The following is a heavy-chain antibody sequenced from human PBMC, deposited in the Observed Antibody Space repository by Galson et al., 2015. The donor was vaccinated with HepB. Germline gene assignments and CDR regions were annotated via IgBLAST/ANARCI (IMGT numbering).Heavy chain of an antibody. D-gene: IGHD6-19*01. CDR3: AKDARGQWLVERYWCFDL. Sequence: SLRLSCAASGFTFDDYAMHWVRQAPGKGLEWVSAISGSGGSTYYADSVKGRFTISRDNSKNTLYLQMNSLRAEDTALYYCAKDARGQWLVERYWCFDLWDRGTLVTVSS. J-gene: IGHJ2*01. V-gene: IGHV3-23*01. CDR2: ISGSGGST. CDR1: GFTFDDYA.